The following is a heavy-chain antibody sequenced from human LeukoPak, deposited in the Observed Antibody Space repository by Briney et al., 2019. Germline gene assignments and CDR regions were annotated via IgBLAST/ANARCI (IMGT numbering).Heavy chain of an antibody. CDR3: ARSRLSGPKDY. Sequence: SETLSLTCTVSGGSISSYYWSWIRQPPGKGLEWIGYINYSGSTNYNPSLKSRVTISVDTSKNQFSLKLSSVTAADTAVYYCARSRLSGPKDYWGQGTLVTVSS. V-gene: IGHV4-59*01. J-gene: IGHJ4*02. CDR1: GGSISSYY. D-gene: IGHD2-15*01. CDR2: INYSGST.